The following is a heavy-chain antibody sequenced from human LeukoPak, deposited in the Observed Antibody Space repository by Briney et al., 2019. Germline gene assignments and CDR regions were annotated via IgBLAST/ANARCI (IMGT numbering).Heavy chain of an antibody. CDR3: ARGTVLTGYASFDY. Sequence: SETLSLTCGVYGGSFSGYYWTWIRQSPGKGMEWIGEIIHSGSTNYSPFLKSRVTISVDTSKSQFSLKMRSVTAADTAVYYCARGTVLTGYASFDYWGLGTLVTVSS. CDR1: GGSFSGYY. D-gene: IGHD2-8*01. J-gene: IGHJ4*02. V-gene: IGHV4-34*01. CDR2: IIHSGST.